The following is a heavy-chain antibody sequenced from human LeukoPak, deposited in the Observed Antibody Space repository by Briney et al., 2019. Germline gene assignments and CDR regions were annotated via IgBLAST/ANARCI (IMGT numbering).Heavy chain of an antibody. J-gene: IGHJ4*02. CDR2: ISAYNGNT. CDR1: GYTFTSYG. D-gene: IGHD3-22*01. CDR3: AAQLNYYDSSGHPNNYFDY. Sequence: ASVTVSCKASGYTFTSYGISWVRQAPGQGLEWMGWISAYNGNTNYAQKLQGRVTMTTDTSTSTAYMELRSLRSDDTAVYYCAAQLNYYDSSGHPNNYFDYWGQGTLVTVPS. V-gene: IGHV1-18*01.